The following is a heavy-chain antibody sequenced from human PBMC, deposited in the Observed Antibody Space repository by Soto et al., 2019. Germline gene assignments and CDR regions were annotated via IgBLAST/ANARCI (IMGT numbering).Heavy chain of an antibody. CDR3: ARHGSY. J-gene: IGHJ4*02. Sequence: SKPLSLTCTVSGGSISSYYWGWIRQSPGKGLEWIGTIYFSGSTFYNPSLKSRLTISIDRSKNQFSLRLTSVTAADTAVYYCARHGSYWGQGTLVTVSS. V-gene: IGHV4-39*01. CDR1: GGSISSYY. CDR2: IYFSGST.